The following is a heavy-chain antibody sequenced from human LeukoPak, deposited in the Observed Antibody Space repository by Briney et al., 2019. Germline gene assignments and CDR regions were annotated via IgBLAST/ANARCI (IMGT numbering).Heavy chain of an antibody. CDR3: ARDSTVTTHIDY. CDR2: IYYSGST. D-gene: IGHD4-17*01. V-gene: IGHV4-39*07. Sequence: PSETLSLTCTVSGGSISSSSYYWGWIRQPPGKGLEWIGSIYYSGSTYYNPSLKSRVTISVDTSKNQFSLKLSSVTAADTAVYYCARDSTVTTHIDYWGQGTLVTVSS. J-gene: IGHJ4*02. CDR1: GGSISSSSYY.